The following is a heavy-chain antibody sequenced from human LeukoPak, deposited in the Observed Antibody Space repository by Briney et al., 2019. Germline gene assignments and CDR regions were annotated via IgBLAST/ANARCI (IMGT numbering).Heavy chain of an antibody. Sequence: ASVKVSCKVSGYTFTRLSMRWVRQAPGKGLEWMGGFDADDGNTNYAQKLQGRVTMTKDTSTSTAYMELRSLRSDDTAVYYCARTSGSYAGRYYYGMDVWGQGTTVTVSS. D-gene: IGHD1-26*01. V-gene: IGHV1-24*01. J-gene: IGHJ6*02. CDR2: FDADDGNT. CDR1: GYTFTRLS. CDR3: ARTSGSYAGRYYYGMDV.